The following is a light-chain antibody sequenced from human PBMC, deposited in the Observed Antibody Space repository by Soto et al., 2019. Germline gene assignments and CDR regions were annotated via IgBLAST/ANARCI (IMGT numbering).Light chain of an antibody. V-gene: IGKV3-15*01. CDR1: QSIGRN. Sequence: EIVMTQSPATLSVSPGERATLSCRASQSIGRNVAWYQQKPGQAPRLLIFEASTRATGIPARFSGSGSGTEFTLTISSLQSEDFAVYYCQQYNKWLWTFGLGTKVEIK. J-gene: IGKJ1*01. CDR3: QQYNKWLWT. CDR2: EAS.